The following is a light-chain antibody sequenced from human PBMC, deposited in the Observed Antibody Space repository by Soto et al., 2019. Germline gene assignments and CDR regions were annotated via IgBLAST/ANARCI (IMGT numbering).Light chain of an antibody. CDR2: DSD. Sequence: QSVLTQPPSVSAAPGLKVNISCSAGSSNIGNNYVSWYQHLPGTAPKLLIFDSDERPSGIPDRFSGSKSGTSATLGITGLQTGDEADYYCGTWDSSLSVYVFGTGTKVTVL. CDR1: SSNIGNNY. CDR3: GTWDSSLSVYV. V-gene: IGLV1-51*01. J-gene: IGLJ1*01.